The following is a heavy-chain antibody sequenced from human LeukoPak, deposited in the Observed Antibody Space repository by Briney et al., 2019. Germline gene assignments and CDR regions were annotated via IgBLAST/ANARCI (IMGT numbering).Heavy chain of an antibody. CDR2: IIPIFGTA. J-gene: IGHJ4*02. D-gene: IGHD5-18*01. Sequence: SVKVSCKASGGTFISYAISWVRQAPGQGLEWMGGIIPIFGTANYAQKFQGRVTITADESTSTAYMELSSLRSEDTAVYYCAAGTLKSGYSYGSDYWGQGTLVTVSS. CDR1: GGTFISYA. V-gene: IGHV1-69*01. CDR3: AAGTLKSGYSYGSDY.